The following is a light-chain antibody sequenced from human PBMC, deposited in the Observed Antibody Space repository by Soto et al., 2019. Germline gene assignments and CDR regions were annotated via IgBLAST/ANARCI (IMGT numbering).Light chain of an antibody. CDR2: KAS. J-gene: IGKJ1*01. CDR3: QQYNSYSWT. V-gene: IGKV1-5*03. CDR1: QSISSW. Sequence: DIQMTQSPSTQYASVGDRVTITCRASQSISSWLAWYQQKPGKAPKLLIYKASSVESGVPSRFSGSGSGTEFTLTISILQPDDFATYYCQQYNSYSWTFGQGTKGEIK.